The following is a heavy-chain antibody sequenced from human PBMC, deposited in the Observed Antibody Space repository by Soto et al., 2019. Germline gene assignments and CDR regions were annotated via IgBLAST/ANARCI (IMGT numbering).Heavy chain of an antibody. D-gene: IGHD2-2*01. CDR1: GGTFSSYA. CDR2: IIPIFGTA. Sequence: TSVKVSCKASGGTFSSYAISWVRQAPGQGLEWMGGIIPIFGTANYAQKFQGRVTITADESTCTAYMGLSSLSSEDTAVYYCARAGGYLRYCSSTSRYGWFDPWGQGTLVTVSS. J-gene: IGHJ5*02. CDR3: ARAGGYLRYCSSTSRYGWFDP. V-gene: IGHV1-69*13.